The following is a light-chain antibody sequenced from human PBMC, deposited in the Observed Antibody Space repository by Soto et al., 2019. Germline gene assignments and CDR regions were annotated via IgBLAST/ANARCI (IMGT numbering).Light chain of an antibody. CDR1: QAVPNN. CDR2: KAS. J-gene: IGKJ1*01. V-gene: IGKV1-5*03. Sequence: DIQMSQPPSSLSASVGDTVTITCRASQAVPNNMAWYQQNARSPPKLLIYKASTLKRGVPSRFSGSGSGTEFTLTISSLPPDDFATYCCQHYNSYSEAFGQGTKVDIK. CDR3: QHYNSYSEA.